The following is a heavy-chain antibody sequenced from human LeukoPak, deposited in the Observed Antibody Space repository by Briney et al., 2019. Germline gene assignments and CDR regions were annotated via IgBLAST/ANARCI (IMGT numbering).Heavy chain of an antibody. Sequence: SQTLSLTCTVSGGSISSGSYYWSWIRQPAGKGLEWIGRIYTSGSTNYNPSLKSRVTISVDTSKNQFSLKLSSVTAADTAVYYCARSPGYCSSTSCLTIYYYMDVWGKGTTVTVSS. CDR1: GGSISSGSYY. CDR3: ARSPGYCSSTSCLTIYYYMDV. D-gene: IGHD2-2*01. J-gene: IGHJ6*03. CDR2: IYTSGST. V-gene: IGHV4-61*02.